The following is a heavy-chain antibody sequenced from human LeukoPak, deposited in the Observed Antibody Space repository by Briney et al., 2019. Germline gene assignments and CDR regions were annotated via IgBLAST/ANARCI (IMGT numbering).Heavy chain of an antibody. Sequence: GGSLRLSCAASGFTFSSYSMNWVRQAPGKGLEWVSSIRSSSSYIDYADSVKGRITISRDNAKNSLYLQMNSLRAEDTAVYYCARDRDSSGLFDYWGQGTLVTVSS. CDR1: GFTFSSYS. D-gene: IGHD6-19*01. CDR3: ARDRDSSGLFDY. CDR2: IRSSSSYI. J-gene: IGHJ4*02. V-gene: IGHV3-21*01.